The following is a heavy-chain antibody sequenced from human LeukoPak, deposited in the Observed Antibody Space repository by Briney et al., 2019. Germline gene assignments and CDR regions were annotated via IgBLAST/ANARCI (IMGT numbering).Heavy chain of an antibody. CDR2: IYSGGDT. CDR1: GFTVSSNY. CDR3: ARVYRAAFDI. D-gene: IGHD3-16*02. J-gene: IGHJ3*02. Sequence: PGGSLRLSCAASGFTVSSNYLSWVRQAPGKGLEWVSVIYSGGDTYYAGSLKGRFSISRDNSKNTLYLQMNSLRAEDTAVYYCARVYRAAFDIWGQGTMVTVSS. V-gene: IGHV3-53*01.